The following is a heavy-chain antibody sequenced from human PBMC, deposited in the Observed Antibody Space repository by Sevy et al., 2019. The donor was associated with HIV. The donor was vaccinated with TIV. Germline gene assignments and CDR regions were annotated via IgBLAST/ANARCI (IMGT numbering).Heavy chain of an antibody. V-gene: IGHV5-51*01. J-gene: IGHJ4*02. CDR2: IYPGDSDT. Sequence: GESLKISCKGSGYSFTSYWIGWVRQMPGKGLEWMGIIYPGDSDTRYSPSFQGQVTISADKSISTAYLQWSSLKASDTAMYYCARQGTRLQWGELSADYWGQGTLVTVSS. CDR1: GYSFTSYW. D-gene: IGHD3-16*02. CDR3: ARQGTRLQWGELSADY.